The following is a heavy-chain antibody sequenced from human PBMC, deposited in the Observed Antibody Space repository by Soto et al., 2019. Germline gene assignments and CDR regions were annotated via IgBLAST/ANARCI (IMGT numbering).Heavy chain of an antibody. Sequence: QVQLVQSGAEVKVPGASVTVSCKASGYTFTRYGVTWLRQAPGQGLEWLGSISAKYDNTNYAQKVKDRVTMTSDISTTTAYMELRGLRSDDTAIYYCARAELDPLLWYGESFGTPPPTFDYWGKGTLLSVSS. D-gene: IGHD3-10*01. CDR2: ISAKYDNT. CDR3: ARAELDPLLWYGESFGTPPPTFDY. CDR1: GYTFTRYG. J-gene: IGHJ4*02. V-gene: IGHV1-18*04.